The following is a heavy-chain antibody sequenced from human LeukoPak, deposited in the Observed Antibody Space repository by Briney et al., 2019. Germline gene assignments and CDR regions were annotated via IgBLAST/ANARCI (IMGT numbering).Heavy chain of an antibody. D-gene: IGHD5-18*01. CDR2: IFHSGSI. CDR3: ACGYSYSSYDY. Sequence: SETLSLTCTVSGGSISSYYWSWIRQPPGKGLEWIGYIFHSGSISYNPSLKSRVTISVDTSRSHFSLKLSSVTAADTAVYYCACGYSYSSYDYWGQGTLVTDSS. J-gene: IGHJ4*02. CDR1: GGSISSYY. V-gene: IGHV4-59*01.